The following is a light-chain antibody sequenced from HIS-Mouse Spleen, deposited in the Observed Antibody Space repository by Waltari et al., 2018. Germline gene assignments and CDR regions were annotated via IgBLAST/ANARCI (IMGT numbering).Light chain of an antibody. V-gene: IGLV3-10*01. CDR3: YSTDSSGNHWV. CDR2: EDS. J-gene: IGLJ3*02. Sequence: SYELTQPPSVSASPGQPARITCSGAALPTTHAYWVPQKSGQAPVLVIYEDSKRPSGIPERFSGSSSGTMATLTISGAQVEDEADYYCYSTDSSGNHWVFGGGTKLTVL. CDR1: ALPTTH.